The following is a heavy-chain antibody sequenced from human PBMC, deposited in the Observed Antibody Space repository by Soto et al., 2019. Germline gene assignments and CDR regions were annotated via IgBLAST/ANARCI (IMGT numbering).Heavy chain of an antibody. CDR2: ISYDGSNE. CDR3: AKDTGASVSVAGTWGDY. D-gene: IGHD6-19*01. J-gene: IGHJ4*02. Sequence: QVQLVESGGGVVQPGRSLRLSCAASGFTFSDYGMHWVRQAPGKGLEWVALISYDGSNEYYADSVKGRFTISRDNSKNTLYLQVNSLRAEDTAVYYCAKDTGASVSVAGTWGDYWGQGTLVTVSS. CDR1: GFTFSDYG. V-gene: IGHV3-30*18.